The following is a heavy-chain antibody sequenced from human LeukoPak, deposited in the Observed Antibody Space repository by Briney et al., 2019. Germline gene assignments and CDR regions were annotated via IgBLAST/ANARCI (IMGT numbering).Heavy chain of an antibody. V-gene: IGHV1-8*03. D-gene: IGHD5-12*01. CDR2: MNPNSGNT. CDR3: ARHRATAEGYYYYYMDV. CDR1: GYTFTSYD. J-gene: IGHJ6*03. Sequence: ASVKASCKASGYTFTSYDINWVRQATGQGLEWMGWMNPNSGNTGYAQKFQGRVTITRNTSISTAYMELSSLRSEDTAVYYCARHRATAEGYYYYYMDVWGKGTTVTVSS.